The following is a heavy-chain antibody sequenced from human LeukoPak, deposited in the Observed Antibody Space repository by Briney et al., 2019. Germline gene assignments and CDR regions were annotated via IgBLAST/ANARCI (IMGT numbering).Heavy chain of an antibody. CDR3: ARDKSRYMDV. J-gene: IGHJ6*03. CDR1: GGSISNKY. V-gene: IGHV4-59*01. Sequence: SETLSLTCTVSGGSISNKYWSWIRQPPGKGLEWIGYIYYSGSTNYNPSLKSRVTISVDTSKNQFSLKLSSVTAADTAVYYCARDKSRYMDVWGKGTTVTVSS. CDR2: IYYSGST.